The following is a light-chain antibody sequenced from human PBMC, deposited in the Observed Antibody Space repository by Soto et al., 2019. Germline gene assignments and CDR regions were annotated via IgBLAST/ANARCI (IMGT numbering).Light chain of an antibody. CDR1: QNINTF. CDR3: QESYTVPIT. V-gene: IGKV1-39*01. CDR2: AAS. Sequence: DIQMTQSPSSLSASVGDRVTITCRASQNINTFLHWYQQKPGKAPELLIYAASSLQSGVPSRFSGSGSGTDFTLTISSLQREDFATYYCQESYTVPITFGQGTRLEIK. J-gene: IGKJ5*01.